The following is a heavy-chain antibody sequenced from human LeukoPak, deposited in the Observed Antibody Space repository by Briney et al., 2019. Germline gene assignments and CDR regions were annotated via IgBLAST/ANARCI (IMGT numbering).Heavy chain of an antibody. J-gene: IGHJ6*02. Sequence: SVKVSCKASGFTFTSSAMQWVRQARGQRLEWIGWIVVGSGNTNYAQKFQERVTITRDMSTSTAYMELSSRRSEDTAVYYCAATVHYCAGGSCYTYYYGMDVWGQGTTVTVSS. CDR2: IVVGSGNT. D-gene: IGHD2-15*01. V-gene: IGHV1-58*02. CDR3: AATVHYCAGGSCYTYYYGMDV. CDR1: GFTFTSSA.